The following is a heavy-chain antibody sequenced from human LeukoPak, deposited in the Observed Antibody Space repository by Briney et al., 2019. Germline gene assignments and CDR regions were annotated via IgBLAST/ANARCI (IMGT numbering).Heavy chain of an antibody. CDR3: ARLIGGGPNYYGMDV. D-gene: IGHD3-10*01. V-gene: IGHV5-51*01. Sequence: GESLKISCKVSGYSFTGYWIGWVRRMPGKGLEWMGIIYPGDSDTRYSPSFQGQVTISADRSVNTAYLQWSSLKASDTAMYYCARLIGGGPNYYGMDVWGQGTTVTVPS. CDR2: IYPGDSDT. CDR1: GYSFTGYW. J-gene: IGHJ6*02.